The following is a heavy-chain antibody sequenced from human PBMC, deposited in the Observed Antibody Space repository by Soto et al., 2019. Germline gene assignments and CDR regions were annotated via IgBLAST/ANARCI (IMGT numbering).Heavy chain of an antibody. CDR3: ARGGRIAVAGTILY. D-gene: IGHD6-19*01. V-gene: IGHV4-34*01. CDR2: INHSGST. Sequence: SETLSLTCAVYGGSFSGYYWSWIRQPPGKGLEWIGEINHSGSTNYNPSLKSRVTISVDTSKNQFSLKLSSVTAADTAVYYCARGGRIAVAGTILYWGQGTLVPSPQ. J-gene: IGHJ4*02. CDR1: GGSFSGYY.